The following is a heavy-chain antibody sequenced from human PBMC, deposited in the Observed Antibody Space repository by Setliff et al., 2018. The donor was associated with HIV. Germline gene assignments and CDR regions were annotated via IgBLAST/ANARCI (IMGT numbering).Heavy chain of an antibody. Sequence: SETLSLTCAVYDGSLSSYYWSWIRQSTGKGLEWIGEINDSGTTNYNPSLESRVTMLIDMSKNQLSLKLGSVTAADTAVYFCARGPIRYSSGVRWFLGVESWYSGIDYWGQGTRVTVSS. CDR3: ARGPIRYSSGVRWFLGVESWYSGIDY. CDR1: DGSLSSYY. V-gene: IGHV4-34*01. J-gene: IGHJ4*02. CDR2: INDSGTT. D-gene: IGHD2-15*01.